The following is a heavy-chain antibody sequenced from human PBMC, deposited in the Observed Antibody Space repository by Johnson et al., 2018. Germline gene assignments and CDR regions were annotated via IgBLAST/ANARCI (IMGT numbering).Heavy chain of an antibody. CDR2: ISSSGTI. J-gene: IGHJ6*02. Sequence: VQLQESGGGLVQPGGSLRLSCTASGFIFSDYSMNWVRQAPRKGLEWVSYISSSGTIYYADSVKGRFTISRDNAKNSLYLQMNSLRDEDTAVYYCARKFAVWGQGTTVTVSS. V-gene: IGHV3-48*02. D-gene: IGHD3-16*01. CDR1: GFIFSDYS. CDR3: ARKFAV.